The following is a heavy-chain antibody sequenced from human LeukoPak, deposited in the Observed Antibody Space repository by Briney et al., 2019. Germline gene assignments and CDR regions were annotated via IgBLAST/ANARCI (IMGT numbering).Heavy chain of an antibody. CDR2: IYHSGST. J-gene: IGHJ4*02. V-gene: IGHV4-38-2*02. CDR1: GFSISSNYH. Sequence: SETLSLTCSVSGFSISSNYHWGWIRQPPGKGLEWIGTIYHSGSTYYSPSLKSRVTISIHTSKNQFSLNLTFVMYGSGNYYNSDYWGQGTLVTVSS. D-gene: IGHD3-10*01. CDR3: DY.